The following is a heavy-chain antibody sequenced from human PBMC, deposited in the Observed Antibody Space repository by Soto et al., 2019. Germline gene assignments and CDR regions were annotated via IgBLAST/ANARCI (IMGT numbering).Heavy chain of an antibody. CDR3: AGTGIAVAGTYYYGMDV. CDR1: GGTFSSYA. CDR2: IIPIFGTA. Sequence: QVQLVQSGAEVKKPGSSVKVSCKASGGTFSSYAISWVRQAPGQGLEWMGGIIPIFGTANYAQKFQGRVTSTAXXSXRXXYTEPSSLRSEDTAVYCCAGTGIAVAGTYYYGMDVWGQGTTVTVSS. D-gene: IGHD6-19*01. V-gene: IGHV1-69*14. J-gene: IGHJ6*02.